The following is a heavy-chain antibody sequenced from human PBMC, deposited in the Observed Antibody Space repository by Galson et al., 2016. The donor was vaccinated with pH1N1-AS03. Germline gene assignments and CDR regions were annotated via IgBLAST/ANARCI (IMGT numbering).Heavy chain of an antibody. J-gene: IGHJ3*01. CDR3: ARQDSSGYFHGLDV. Sequence: SLRLSCAASGFNFTTYWMHWVRQAPGGGLEWVSSINSEGRSTNGTVSVKGRFFIPRDNAKNTVYLQMKSLRAEDTAVYYCARQDSSGYFHGLDVWGRGTTVTVSS. CDR1: GFNFTTYW. V-gene: IGHV3-74*01. CDR2: INSEGRST. D-gene: IGHD3-22*01.